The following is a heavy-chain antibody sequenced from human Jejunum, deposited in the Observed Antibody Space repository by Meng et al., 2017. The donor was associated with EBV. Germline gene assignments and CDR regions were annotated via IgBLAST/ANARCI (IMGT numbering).Heavy chain of an antibody. D-gene: IGHD5-12*01. Sequence: QVHLQESGPGLVKPSGPLSLTCSVSGDSVTGYNYWTWIRQPPGKGLEWIGNLYYAGKAIYKPSLQSRVTISVDTSKNQISLKVTSVTAADTAIYYCARGRGYDYGDSWGQGTLVTVSS. V-gene: IGHV4-61*01. J-gene: IGHJ5*02. CDR1: GDSVTGYNY. CDR2: LYYAGKA. CDR3: ARGRGYDYGDS.